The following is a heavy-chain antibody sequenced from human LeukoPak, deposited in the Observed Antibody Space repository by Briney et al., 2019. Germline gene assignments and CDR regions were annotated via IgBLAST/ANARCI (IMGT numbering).Heavy chain of an antibody. D-gene: IGHD4/OR15-4a*01. CDR1: GYTVTAHY. CDR3: ARAYEYGWFDP. J-gene: IGHJ5*02. Sequence: ASVKVSCKASGYTVTAHYLHWVRQAPGQGLEWMGWINPKTGDTTYAQSFRGTVTMTWDTSITTAYMELISLRSDDTAMYYCARAYEYGWFDPWGQGTQVTASS. CDR2: INPKTGDT. V-gene: IGHV1-2*02.